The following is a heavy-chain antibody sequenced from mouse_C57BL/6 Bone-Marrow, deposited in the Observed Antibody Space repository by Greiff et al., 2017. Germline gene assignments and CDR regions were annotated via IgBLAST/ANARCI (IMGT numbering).Heavy chain of an antibody. V-gene: IGHV1-76*01. CDR2: IYPGSGNT. Sequence: VQLQQSGAELVRPGASVKLSCKASGYTFTDYYINWVKQRPGQGLEWIARIYPGSGNTYYNEKFKGKATLTAEKSSRTAYMQLSSLTSEDSAVYFCASQGSNWDDYWGQGTTLTVSS. D-gene: IGHD4-1*01. J-gene: IGHJ2*01. CDR3: ASQGSNWDDY. CDR1: GYTFTDYY.